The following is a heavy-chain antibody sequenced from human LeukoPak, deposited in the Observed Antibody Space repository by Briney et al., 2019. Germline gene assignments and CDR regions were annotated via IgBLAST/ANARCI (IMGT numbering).Heavy chain of an antibody. CDR2: INHSGST. Sequence: SETLSLTCAVYGGSFSGYYWSWIRQPPGKGLEWIGEINHSGSTNYNPSLKSRVTISVDTSKNQFSLKLSSVTAADTAVYHCARSSYYDFWSGYYTGIVDYWGQGTLVTVSS. CDR1: GGSFSGYY. D-gene: IGHD3-3*01. CDR3: ARSSYYDFWSGYYTGIVDY. V-gene: IGHV4-34*01. J-gene: IGHJ4*02.